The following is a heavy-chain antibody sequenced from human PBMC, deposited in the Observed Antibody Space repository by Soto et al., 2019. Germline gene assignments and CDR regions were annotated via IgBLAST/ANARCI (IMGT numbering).Heavy chain of an antibody. CDR2: ISGSGGST. CDR1: GFTCSSYA. D-gene: IGHD4-17*01. V-gene: IGHV3-23*01. Sequence: GGPLRLSCAASGFTCSSYAMSWVRQAPGKGLEWVSAISGSGGSTYYADSVKGRATIPRDNSKNTLYLQMNSLRAEDTAVYYCAKDMTTVTTFDYWGQGTLVPVSS. J-gene: IGHJ4*02. CDR3: AKDMTTVTTFDY.